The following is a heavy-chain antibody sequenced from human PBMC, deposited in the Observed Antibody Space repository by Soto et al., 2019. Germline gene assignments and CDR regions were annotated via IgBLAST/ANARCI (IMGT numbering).Heavy chain of an antibody. Sequence: QVQLQESGPGLVKPSETLSLSCNVSGGSISGHYWSWVRQTPGKGLEWIGYIYYSGSTNYNPSLKSRVTLSLDTSKNHFSLRLTSVTAADTAVYYCARGPYYDLIWNYYYMDVWGKGTTVTVSS. CDR1: GGSISGHY. CDR3: ARGPYYDLIWNYYYMDV. CDR2: IYYSGST. D-gene: IGHD3-16*01. J-gene: IGHJ6*03. V-gene: IGHV4-59*08.